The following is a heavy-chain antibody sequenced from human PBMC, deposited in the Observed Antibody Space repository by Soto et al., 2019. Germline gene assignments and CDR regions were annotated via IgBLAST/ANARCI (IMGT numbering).Heavy chain of an antibody. V-gene: IGHV1-69*02. D-gene: IGHD3-10*01. CDR3: ARGSRFGEITYFDY. CDR1: GGTFSSYT. J-gene: IGHJ4*02. CDR2: IIPILGIA. Sequence: QVQLVQSGAEVKKPGSSVKDSCKASGGTFSSYTISWVRQAPGQGLEWMGRIIPILGIANYAQKFQGRVTITADKSTSTAYMELSSLRSEDTAVYYCARGSRFGEITYFDYWGQGTLVTVSS.